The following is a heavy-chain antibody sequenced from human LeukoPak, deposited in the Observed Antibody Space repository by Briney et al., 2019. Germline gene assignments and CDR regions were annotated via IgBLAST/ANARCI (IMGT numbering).Heavy chain of an antibody. CDR3: AKVRGTMVRDHFDY. CDR1: GFTFRTYS. CDR2: ISGSGGST. V-gene: IGHV3-23*01. Sequence: PGGSLRLSCAASGFTFRTYSMSWVRQAPGKGLEWVSAISGSGGSTYYADSVKGRFTISRDNSKNTLYLQMNSLRAEDTAVYYCAKVRGTMVRDHFDYWGQGTLVTVSS. D-gene: IGHD3-10*01. J-gene: IGHJ4*02.